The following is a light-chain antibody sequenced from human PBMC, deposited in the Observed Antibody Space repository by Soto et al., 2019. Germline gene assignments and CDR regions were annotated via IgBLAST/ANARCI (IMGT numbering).Light chain of an antibody. CDR2: GAS. V-gene: IGKV3-20*01. CDR1: QSVSSSH. CDR3: QQYGSSPPLT. Sequence: EMVLTQSPGTLSLSPGERATLSCRASQSVSSSHLAWYQQKPGQAPRLLIYGASSRATGIPDRFSGSGSGTDFTLTISRLEPEDFVVYYCQQYGSSPPLTFGGGTKVEIK. J-gene: IGKJ4*01.